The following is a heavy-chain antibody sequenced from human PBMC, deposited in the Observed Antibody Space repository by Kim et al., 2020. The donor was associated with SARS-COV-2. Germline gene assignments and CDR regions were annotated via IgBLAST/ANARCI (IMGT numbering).Heavy chain of an antibody. CDR3: ARDYRGGEGTTVTTPYWYP. D-gene: IGHD4-17*01. Sequence: ASVKVSCKASGYTFTSYAMNWVRQAPGQGLEWMGWINTNTGNPTYAQGFTGRFVFSLDTSVSTAYLQISSLKAEDTAVYYCARDYRGGEGTTVTTPYWYPWGQGTLVTVSS. CDR1: GYTFTSYA. J-gene: IGHJ5*02. V-gene: IGHV7-4-1*02. CDR2: INTNTGNP.